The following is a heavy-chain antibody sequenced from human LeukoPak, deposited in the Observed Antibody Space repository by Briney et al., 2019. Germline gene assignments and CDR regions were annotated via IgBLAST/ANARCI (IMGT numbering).Heavy chain of an antibody. D-gene: IGHD2-2*01. V-gene: IGHV4-34*01. Sequence: SETLSLTCAVYGGSFSGYYWSWLRQPPGKGLEWIGEINHSGSTNYNPSLKSRVTISVDTSKNQFSLKLSSVTAADTAVYYCARRGRDCSSTSCYGRYYYYYYMDVWGKGTTVTISS. CDR1: GGSFSGYY. CDR3: ARRGRDCSSTSCYGRYYYYYYMDV. J-gene: IGHJ6*03. CDR2: INHSGST.